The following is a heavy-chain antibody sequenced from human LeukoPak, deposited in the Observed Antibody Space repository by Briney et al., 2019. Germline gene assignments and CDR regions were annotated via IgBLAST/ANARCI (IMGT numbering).Heavy chain of an antibody. Sequence: GASVKVSCKTSGYTFDNYDINWVRQAAGQGLEWMGWMNPDSGNTGYAHKFQGRVTIARNTSMTTAYLELTGLTSGDTAIYYCARGAPVAIFGPGYDEYFEYCGHGTVVIVSS. CDR3: ARGAPVAIFGPGYDEYFEY. CDR2: MNPDSGNT. V-gene: IGHV1-8*01. J-gene: IGHJ4*01. D-gene: IGHD3-3*01. CDR1: GYTFDNYD.